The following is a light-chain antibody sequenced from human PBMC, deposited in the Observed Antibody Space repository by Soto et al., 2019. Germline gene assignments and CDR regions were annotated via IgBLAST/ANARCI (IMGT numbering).Light chain of an antibody. CDR1: QSVSRN. CDR3: QQYGSSPIT. J-gene: IGKJ5*01. V-gene: IGKV3-20*01. CDR2: GAS. Sequence: EIVMTQSPATLSVSPGDRATLSCRASQSVSRNVAWYQQKPGQAPRLLIYGASSRATGIPDRLSGSGSGTDFTLTISRLEPEDFAVYYCQQYGSSPITFGQGTRLEIK.